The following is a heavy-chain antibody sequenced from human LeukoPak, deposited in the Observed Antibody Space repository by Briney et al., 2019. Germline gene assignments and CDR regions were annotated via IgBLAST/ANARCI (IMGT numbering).Heavy chain of an antibody. CDR1: GFTFSSYW. Sequence: GGSLRLSCAASGFTFSSYWMHWARQAPGKGLVWVSRIDSDGTSTTYADSVKGRFTISRDNAKNTLSLQMNSLRAEDTAVYYCARGKNGDSLFDYWGQGTLVTVSS. CDR2: IDSDGTST. CDR3: ARGKNGDSLFDY. J-gene: IGHJ4*02. D-gene: IGHD4-17*01. V-gene: IGHV3-74*03.